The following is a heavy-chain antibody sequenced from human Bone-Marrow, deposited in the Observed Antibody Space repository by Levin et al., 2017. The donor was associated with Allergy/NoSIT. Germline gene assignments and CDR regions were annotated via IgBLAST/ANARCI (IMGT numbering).Heavy chain of an antibody. Sequence: ASETLSLTCAASGFTFSNAWMSWVRQAPGKGLEWVGRIKSKTDGGTTDYAAPVKGRFTISRDDSKNTLYLQMNSLKTEDTAVYYCTTDQDMTTVTTRGKNWFDPWGQGTLVTVSS. J-gene: IGHJ5*02. CDR3: TTDQDMTTVTTRGKNWFDP. D-gene: IGHD4-17*01. CDR2: IKSKTDGGTT. V-gene: IGHV3-15*01. CDR1: GFTFSNAW.